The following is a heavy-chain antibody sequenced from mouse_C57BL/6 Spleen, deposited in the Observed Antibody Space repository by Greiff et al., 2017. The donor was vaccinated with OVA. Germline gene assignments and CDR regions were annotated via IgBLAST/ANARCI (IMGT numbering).Heavy chain of an antibody. CDR3: TREELGRKMDY. V-gene: IGHV1-15*01. J-gene: IGHJ4*01. D-gene: IGHD4-1*01. CDR2: IDPETDGT. CDR1: GYTFTDYE. Sequence: VQLQQSGAELVRPGASVTLSCKASGYTFTDYEMHWVKQTPVHGLEWIGAIDPETDGTAYNQKFKGKAILTADKSSSTAYMELRSLTSEDSAVYYCTREELGRKMDYWGQGTSVTVSS.